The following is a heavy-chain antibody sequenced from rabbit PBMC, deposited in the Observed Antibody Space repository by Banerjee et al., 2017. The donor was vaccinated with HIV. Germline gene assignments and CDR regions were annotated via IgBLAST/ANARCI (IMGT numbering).Heavy chain of an antibody. CDR2: IYTGSGHT. CDR1: GFSFSSGYD. D-gene: IGHD8-1*01. J-gene: IGHJ2*01. Sequence: QSLEESGGGLVQPEGSLTLTCKASGFSFSSGYDMCWVRQAPGKGLEWIGCIYTGSGHTYYASWAKGRFTISKTSTTVDLKMTSLTVADTATYFCARAGSGYATGAFDPWGPGTLVTVS. V-gene: IGHV1S40*01. CDR3: ARAGSGYATGAFDP.